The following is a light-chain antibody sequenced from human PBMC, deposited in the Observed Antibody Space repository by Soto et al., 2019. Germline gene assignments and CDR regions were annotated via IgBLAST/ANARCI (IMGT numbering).Light chain of an antibody. Sequence: QSVLTQPASVSGSPGQSITISCTGTSSDVGGYNYVSWYQQHPGKAPKLMIYDVSNRPSGVSNRFSGSKSGNTASLTISGLQAEDEADYYCSSYTSSSTLRVFGTGIKLTVL. CDR1: SSDVGGYNY. CDR3: SSYTSSSTLRV. J-gene: IGLJ1*01. CDR2: DVS. V-gene: IGLV2-14*01.